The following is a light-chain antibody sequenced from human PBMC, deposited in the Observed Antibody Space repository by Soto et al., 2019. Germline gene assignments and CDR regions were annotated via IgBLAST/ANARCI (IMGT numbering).Light chain of an antibody. CDR1: QSVSSN. Sequence: GERATLSCRASQSVSSNLAWYQQKPGQAPRLLIYGASTRATGIPARFSGSGSGTEFTLTISSLQSEDFAVYYCQQYNNWPPITFGGGTKVDIK. V-gene: IGKV3-15*01. CDR3: QQYNNWPPIT. J-gene: IGKJ4*01. CDR2: GAS.